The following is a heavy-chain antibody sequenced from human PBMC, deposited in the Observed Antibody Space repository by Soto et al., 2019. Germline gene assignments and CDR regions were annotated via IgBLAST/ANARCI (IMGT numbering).Heavy chain of an antibody. CDR2: INSDGSST. J-gene: IGHJ6*02. D-gene: IGHD2-2*01. V-gene: IGHV3-74*01. CDR3: ARELVVPAADGHYYYGMDV. Sequence: GGSLRLSCAASGFTFSSYWMHWVRQAPGKGLVWVSRINSDGSSTSYADSVKGRLTISRDNAKNTLYLQMNSLRAEDTAVYYCARELVVPAADGHYYYGMDVWGQGTTVTVSS. CDR1: GFTFSSYW.